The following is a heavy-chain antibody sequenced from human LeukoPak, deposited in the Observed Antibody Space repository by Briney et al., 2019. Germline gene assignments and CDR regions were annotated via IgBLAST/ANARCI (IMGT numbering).Heavy chain of an antibody. D-gene: IGHD2-2*02. CDR3: AREVRCSTTRCYSLFDY. CDR1: GGSVSSYY. J-gene: IGHJ4*02. V-gene: IGHV4-4*07. CDR2: IYTSGST. Sequence: SETLSLTCTVSGGSVSSYYWNWIRQPAGKGLEWIGRIYTSGSTNHNPSLKSRVTMSVDMSKNLFSLRLSSVTAADTAVYYCAREVRCSTTRCYSLFDYWGQGTLVTVSS.